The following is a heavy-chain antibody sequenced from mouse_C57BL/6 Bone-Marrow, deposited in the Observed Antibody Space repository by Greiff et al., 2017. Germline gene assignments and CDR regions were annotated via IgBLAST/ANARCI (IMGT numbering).Heavy chain of an antibody. CDR2: ISDGGSYT. D-gene: IGHD1-1*01. CDR3: ARGRYGSSWGFAY. J-gene: IGHJ3*01. V-gene: IGHV5-4*03. Sequence: EVMLVESGGGLVKPGGSLKLSCAASGFTFSSYAMSWVRQTPEKRLEWVATISDGGSYTYYPDNVKGRFTISRDNAKNNLYLQMSHLKSEDTAMYYCARGRYGSSWGFAYWGQGTLVTVSA. CDR1: GFTFSSYA.